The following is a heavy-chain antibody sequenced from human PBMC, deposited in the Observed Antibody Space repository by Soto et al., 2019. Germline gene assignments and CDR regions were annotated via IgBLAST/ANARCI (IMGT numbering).Heavy chain of an antibody. V-gene: IGHV3-20*04. J-gene: IGHJ4*02. CDR3: ARDGYDSRPNDY. D-gene: IGHD3-22*01. Sequence: PGGPMRLSCAASGFTFADYGMSRVRQPPGMGLELVSGINWIGGSTGYTDSVRGRVTISRDNAKISLYLLMNSRKAEDTVLYCCARDGYDSRPNDYWVQGTLSTVAS. CDR2: INWIGGST. CDR1: GFTFADYG.